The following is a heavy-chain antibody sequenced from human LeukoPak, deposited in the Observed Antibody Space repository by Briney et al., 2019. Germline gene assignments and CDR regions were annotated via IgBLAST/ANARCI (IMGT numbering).Heavy chain of an antibody. CDR2: ISGSGGST. CDR1: GFTFSSYG. CDR3: AKDRVYYYDSSGYPYYFDY. J-gene: IGHJ4*02. D-gene: IGHD3-22*01. Sequence: GGSLRLSCAASGFTFSSYGMHWVRQAPGKGLEWVSAISGSGGSTYYADSVKGRFTISRDNSKNTLYLQMNSLRAEDTAVYYCAKDRVYYYDSSGYPYYFDYWGQGTLVTVSS. V-gene: IGHV3-23*01.